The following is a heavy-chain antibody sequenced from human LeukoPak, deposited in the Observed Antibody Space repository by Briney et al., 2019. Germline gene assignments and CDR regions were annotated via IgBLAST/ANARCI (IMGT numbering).Heavy chain of an antibody. D-gene: IGHD5-18*01. CDR1: GGSISSSSYY. CDR3: ARVLGYSYGYTIGANFDY. V-gene: IGHV4-39*07. Sequence: NPSETLSLTCTVSGGSISSSSYYWGWIRQPPGKGLEWIGSIYYSGSTYYNPSLKSRVTISVDTSKNQFSLKLSSVTAADTAVYYCARVLGYSYGYTIGANFDYWGQGTLVTVSS. CDR2: IYYSGST. J-gene: IGHJ4*02.